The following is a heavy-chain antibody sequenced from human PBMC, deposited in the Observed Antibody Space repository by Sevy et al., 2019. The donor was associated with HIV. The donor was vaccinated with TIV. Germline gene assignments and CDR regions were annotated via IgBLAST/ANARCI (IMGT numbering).Heavy chain of an antibody. V-gene: IGHV3-33*06. CDR3: AKKGWDGYNIPIDY. CDR2: IWYDGSNQ. D-gene: IGHD5-12*01. CDR1: GFTFSSYG. J-gene: IGHJ4*02. Sequence: GGSLRLSCAASGFTFSSYGMHWVRQAPGKGLEWVAVIWYDGSNQDYADSVKGRFTISRDNSKNTLYLQMNSLRLEDTAVYYCAKKGWDGYNIPIDYWGQGTLVTVSS.